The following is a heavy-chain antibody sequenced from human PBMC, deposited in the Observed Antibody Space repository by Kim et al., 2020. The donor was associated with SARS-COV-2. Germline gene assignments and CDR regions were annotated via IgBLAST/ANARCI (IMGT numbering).Heavy chain of an antibody. D-gene: IGHD3-3*02. CDR1: GFDFSNFA. Sequence: GGSLRLSCAASGFDFSNFAFHWVRQPPGKGLEWVTRLWFDGTNNYYAESVKGRFIVSRDNSKNTIYLQMNSLRAEDSAVYYCARDPGFPPAFFLDYWGQGTLVTVSS. CDR3: ARDPGFPPAFFLDY. CDR2: LWFDGTNN. J-gene: IGHJ4*02. V-gene: IGHV3-33*01.